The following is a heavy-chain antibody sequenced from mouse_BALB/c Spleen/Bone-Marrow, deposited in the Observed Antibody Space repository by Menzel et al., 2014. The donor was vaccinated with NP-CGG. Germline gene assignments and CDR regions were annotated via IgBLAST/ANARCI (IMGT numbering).Heavy chain of an antibody. CDR1: GFNIKDTY. V-gene: IGHV14-3*02. Sequence: VQLQQSGAELVKPGASVKLSCTASGFNIKDTYMHWVKQRPEQGLDWIGRIDPANGNTKYDPKFQGKATITADTSSNAVYLQLSSLTSEDTAVYYCAREDYGNSYAMDYWGQGTSVTVSS. J-gene: IGHJ4*01. D-gene: IGHD2-1*01. CDR3: AREDYGNSYAMDY. CDR2: IDPANGNT.